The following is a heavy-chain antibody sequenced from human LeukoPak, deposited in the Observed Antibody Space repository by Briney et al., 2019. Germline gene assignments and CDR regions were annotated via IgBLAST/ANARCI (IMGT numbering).Heavy chain of an antibody. CDR3: ARDSTSYYDSWSGYCFGY. J-gene: IGHJ4*02. CDR1: GFTFSSYS. D-gene: IGHD3-3*01. Sequence: PGGSLRLSCAASGFTFSSYSMNWVRQAPGKGLEWVSSISSSSSYIYYADSVKGRFTISRDNAKNSLYLQMNSLRAEDTAVYYCARDSTSYYDSWSGYCFGYWGQGTLVTVSS. CDR2: ISSSSSYI. V-gene: IGHV3-21*01.